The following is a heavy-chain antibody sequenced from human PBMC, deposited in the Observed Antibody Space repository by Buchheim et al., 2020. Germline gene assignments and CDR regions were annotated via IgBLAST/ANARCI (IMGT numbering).Heavy chain of an antibody. CDR3: ARDPLLNGGTLDY. D-gene: IGHD1-1*01. Sequence: EVQLVESGGGLVQPGGSLRLSYAASGFTFSDLWMHWVRQTPGKGLMWVSRINSDGSSTIYGESVKGRFTVSRDNAKNTLYLQMNSLRAEDTGVYYCARDPLLNGGTLDYWGQGT. J-gene: IGHJ4*02. V-gene: IGHV3-74*01. CDR1: GFTFSDLW. CDR2: INSDGSST.